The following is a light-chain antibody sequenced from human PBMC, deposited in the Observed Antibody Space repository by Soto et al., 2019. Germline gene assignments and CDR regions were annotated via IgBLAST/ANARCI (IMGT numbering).Light chain of an antibody. Sequence: IHMAHSPSTLSASVLYRVTITFLSSQIISSWLAWYQQKPGKAPKLLIYKASSLESGVPSRFSGSGSGTEFTLTISSLQPDDFATYYCQQYNSYSPWTFGQGTKVDIK. J-gene: IGKJ1*01. CDR2: KAS. CDR3: QQYNSYSPWT. V-gene: IGKV1-5*03. CDR1: QIISSW.